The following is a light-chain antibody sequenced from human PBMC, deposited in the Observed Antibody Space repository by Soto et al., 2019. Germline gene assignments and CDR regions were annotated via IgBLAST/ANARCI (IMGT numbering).Light chain of an antibody. V-gene: IGLV2-18*01. CDR2: EAS. J-gene: IGLJ1*01. CDR3: SLYTSENTYV. CDR1: SSDVGSYKF. Sequence: QSVLTQPRSVSGSPGQSVTISCTGTSSDVGSYKFVSWYQQHPGKAPKLMMYEASNRPSGVPDRFSGSKSGNTASLTISGLQAADEADYYCSLYTSENTYVFGTGTKVTVL.